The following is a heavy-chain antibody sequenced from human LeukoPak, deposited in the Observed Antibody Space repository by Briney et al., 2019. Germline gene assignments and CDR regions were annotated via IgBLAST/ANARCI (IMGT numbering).Heavy chain of an antibody. CDR3: ARVVAYFDSDGYIGAFDL. Sequence: GGSLRLSCAASGFTFSDYYMIWIRQAPGKGLEWVSYISGGSTTIDYADSVKGRCTISRDNAKNSLSLQMNSLTAEDTAVYYCARVVAYFDSDGYIGAFDLWGLGTVVTISS. V-gene: IGHV3-11*01. D-gene: IGHD3-22*01. CDR1: GFTFSDYY. J-gene: IGHJ3*01. CDR2: ISGGSTTI.